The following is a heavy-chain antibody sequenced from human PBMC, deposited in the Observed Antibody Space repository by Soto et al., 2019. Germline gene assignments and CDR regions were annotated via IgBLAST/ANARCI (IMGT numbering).Heavy chain of an antibody. CDR2: IRYSGST. V-gene: IGHV4-61*08. CDR3: ARGDYYFASGTYYGFDL. CDR1: GGSVSSGDYY. D-gene: IGHD3-10*01. J-gene: IGHJ4*02. Sequence: PSETLSLTCTVSGGSVSSGDYYWGWNRQPQGKGLEWIGYIRYSGSTNYNPSLKSRVSISVDTSKNQFSLDLSSVTAADTAVYYCARGDYYFASGTYYGFDLWGQGTLVTVSS.